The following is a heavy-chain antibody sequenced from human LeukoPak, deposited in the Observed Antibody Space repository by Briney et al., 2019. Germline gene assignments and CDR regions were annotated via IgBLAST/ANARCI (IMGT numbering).Heavy chain of an antibody. CDR2: ISSSGSTI. CDR3: ARVIYGCHGD. Sequence: GGSLRLSCAASGFTFSSYEMNWVRQAPGKGLEWVSYISSSGSTIYYADSVKGRFTISRDNAKNSLYLQMNSLRAEDKAVYYCARVIYGCHGDWGQGTLVTVSS. D-gene: IGHD4-17*01. J-gene: IGHJ4*02. CDR1: GFTFSSYE. V-gene: IGHV3-48*03.